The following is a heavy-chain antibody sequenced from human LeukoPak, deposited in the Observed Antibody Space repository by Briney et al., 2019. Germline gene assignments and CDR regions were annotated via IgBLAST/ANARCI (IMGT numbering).Heavy chain of an antibody. Sequence: ASVKVSCKASGYTFTSYAMNWVRQAPGQGLEWMGWINTNTGNPTYAQGFPGRFVFSLDTSVSTAYLQISSLKAEDTAVYYCARDGHYMVRGSIEYFQHWGQGTLVTVSS. D-gene: IGHD3-10*01. CDR2: INTNTGNP. J-gene: IGHJ1*01. CDR3: ARDGHYMVRGSIEYFQH. V-gene: IGHV7-4-1*02. CDR1: GYTFTSYA.